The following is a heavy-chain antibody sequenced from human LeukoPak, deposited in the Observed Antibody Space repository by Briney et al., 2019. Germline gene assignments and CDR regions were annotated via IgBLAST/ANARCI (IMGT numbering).Heavy chain of an antibody. V-gene: IGHV3-30*01. Sequence: GGSLRLSCAASGFTFSSYAMHWVRQAPGKGLEWVAVISHDGSNKYYADSVKGRFTISRDNSKNTLYLQMNSLRAEATAVYYCARVTTVKPAFDYWGQGTLVTVSS. CDR1: GFTFSSYA. CDR3: ARVTTVKPAFDY. J-gene: IGHJ4*02. CDR2: ISHDGSNK. D-gene: IGHD4-11*01.